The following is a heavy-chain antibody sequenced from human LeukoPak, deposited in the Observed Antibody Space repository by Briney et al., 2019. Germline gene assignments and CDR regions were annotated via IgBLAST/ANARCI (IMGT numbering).Heavy chain of an antibody. V-gene: IGHV4-59*01. D-gene: IGHD3-22*01. CDR3: ARDKAPARLYYDSSGYDI. J-gene: IGHJ3*02. CDR2: IYYSGST. Sequence: PSETLSLTCTVSGGSISSYYWSWIRQPPGKGLEWIGYIYYSGSTNCNPSLKSRVTISVDTSKNQFSLKLSSVTAADTAVYYCARDKAPARLYYDSSGYDIWGQGTMVTVSS. CDR1: GGSISSYY.